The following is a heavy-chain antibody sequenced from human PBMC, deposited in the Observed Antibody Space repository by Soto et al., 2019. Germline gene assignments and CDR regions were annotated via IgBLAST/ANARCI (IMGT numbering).Heavy chain of an antibody. Sequence: QVQLQESGPGLVKPSQTLSLTCTVSGGSISSGDYYWSWIRQPPGKGLEWIGYIYYSGSTYYNPSLKSRVTISVDTSKHQFSLKLSSVTAADTAVYYCAREVTGTSETYYYYGMDVWGQGTTVTVSS. V-gene: IGHV4-30-4*01. CDR1: GGSISSGDYY. J-gene: IGHJ6*02. CDR3: AREVTGTSETYYYYGMDV. CDR2: IYYSGST. D-gene: IGHD1-20*01.